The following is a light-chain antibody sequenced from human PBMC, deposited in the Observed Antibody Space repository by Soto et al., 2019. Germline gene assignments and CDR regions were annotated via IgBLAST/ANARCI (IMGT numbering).Light chain of an antibody. J-gene: IGLJ2*01. CDR1: SL. CDR2: EGS. V-gene: IGLV2-23*01. CDR3: CSYAGRRVV. Sequence: QSALTQPASVSGSPGQSITISCTGTSLVSWYQQHPGKAPKLMIYEGSKRPSGVSNRFSGSKSGNTASLTISGLQAEDEADYSCCSYAGRRVVFGGGTKLPVL.